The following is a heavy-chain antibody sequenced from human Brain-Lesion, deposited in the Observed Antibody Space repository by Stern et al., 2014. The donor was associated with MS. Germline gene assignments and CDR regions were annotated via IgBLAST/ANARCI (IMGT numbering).Heavy chain of an antibody. CDR1: GGSVSSTSYA. V-gene: IGHV4-39*01. J-gene: IGHJ5*02. Sequence: VQLEESGPGLVKPSETLSLTCTVAGGSVSSTSYAWAWIRKPPGKGLEWIGTIYYSGNTYYSPSLQSRLTISLDTSKNQFSLQLRSVTAADTAVYYCAGEEDIRYCSGGSCTGNWFDPWGQGTLVTVSS. D-gene: IGHD2-15*01. CDR3: AGEEDIRYCSGGSCTGNWFDP. CDR2: IYYSGNT.